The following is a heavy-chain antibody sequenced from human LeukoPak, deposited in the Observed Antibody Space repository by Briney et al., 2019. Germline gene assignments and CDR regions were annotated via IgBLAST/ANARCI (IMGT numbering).Heavy chain of an antibody. CDR3: ANRLTAPADY. CDR1: GFTFSSYA. V-gene: IGHV3-23*01. Sequence: GGSLRLSCATSGFTFSSYAMSWVRQAPGKGPEWVSAISGRADRTYYADSVKGRFTISRDNSKNTLYLQMNSLRAEDTAVYYCANRLTAPADYWGQGTLVTVSS. D-gene: IGHD5-18*01. J-gene: IGHJ4*02. CDR2: ISGRADRT.